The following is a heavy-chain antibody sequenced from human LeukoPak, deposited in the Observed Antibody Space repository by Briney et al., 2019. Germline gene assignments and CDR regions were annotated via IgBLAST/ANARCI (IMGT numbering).Heavy chain of an antibody. V-gene: IGHV1-2*02. Sequence: ASVKVSCKASGYTFTGYYMHWVRQAPGQALEWMGWINPNSGGTNYAQKFQGRVTMTRDTSISTAYMELSRLRSDDTAVYYCASNRGLGSYFSPPAYWGQGTLVTVSS. CDR2: INPNSGGT. CDR3: ASNRGLGSYFSPPAY. CDR1: GYTFTGYY. D-gene: IGHD1-26*01. J-gene: IGHJ4*02.